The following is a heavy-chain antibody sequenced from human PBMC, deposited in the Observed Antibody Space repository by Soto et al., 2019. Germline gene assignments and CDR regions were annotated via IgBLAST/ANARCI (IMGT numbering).Heavy chain of an antibody. CDR1: GGTFSSYA. D-gene: IGHD5-12*01. Sequence: ASVKVSCKASGGTFSSYAISWVRQAPGQGLEWMGGIIPIFGTANYAQKFQGRVTITADESTSTAYMELSSLTSEDTAVYYCARGLGSSGYLEYYFDYWGQGTLVTVSS. V-gene: IGHV1-69*13. J-gene: IGHJ4*02. CDR3: ARGLGSSGYLEYYFDY. CDR2: IIPIFGTA.